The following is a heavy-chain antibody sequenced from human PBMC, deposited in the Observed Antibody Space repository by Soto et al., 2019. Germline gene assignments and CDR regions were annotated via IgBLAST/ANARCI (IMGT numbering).Heavy chain of an antibody. CDR1: GGSISSYY. CDR3: ARAWGFYCDY. Sequence: QVQLQESGPGLVKPSETLSLTCTVSGGSISSYYWSWIRQPPGKGLEWIGYIYYSGSTNYNPSLKSRVTISVDTSKNQFSLKLSSVTAADTAVYYCARAWGFYCDYWGQGTLVTVSS. J-gene: IGHJ4*02. V-gene: IGHV4-59*01. D-gene: IGHD1-26*01. CDR2: IYYSGST.